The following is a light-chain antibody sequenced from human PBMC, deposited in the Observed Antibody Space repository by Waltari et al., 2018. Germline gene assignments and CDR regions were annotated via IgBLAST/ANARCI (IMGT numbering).Light chain of an antibody. J-gene: IGLJ2*01. CDR3: QSYDSRLSHVV. V-gene: IGLV1-40*01. Sequence: QSVLTQPPSVSGAPGQRVTISCIGSSSNIGAGYNVHWYQQLPGTAPKVLIYRDINRPSGVPDRFSGSKSGTSASLAITGLQADDEDDYYCQSYDSRLSHVVFGGGTKLTVL. CDR2: RDI. CDR1: SSNIGAGYN.